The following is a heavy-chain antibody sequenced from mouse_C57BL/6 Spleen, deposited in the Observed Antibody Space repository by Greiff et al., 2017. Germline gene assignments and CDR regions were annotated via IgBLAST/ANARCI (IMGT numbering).Heavy chain of an antibody. Sequence: VQLQQSGAELVRPGASVTLSCKASGYTFTDYEMHWVKQTPVHGLEWIGAIDPETGGNAYNQKFKGKAILTAAKSSSTADRERRSLTAEDAAVYYCTRFEDYDGRGAYWGQGTLVTVSA. CDR3: TRFEDYDGRGAY. CDR2: IDPETGGN. V-gene: IGHV1-15*01. J-gene: IGHJ3*01. D-gene: IGHD2-4*01. CDR1: GYTFTDYE.